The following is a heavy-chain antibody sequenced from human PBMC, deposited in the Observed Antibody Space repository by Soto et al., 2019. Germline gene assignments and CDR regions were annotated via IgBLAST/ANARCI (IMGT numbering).Heavy chain of an antibody. D-gene: IGHD4-17*01. CDR1: GFTFSSYG. V-gene: IGHV3-30*03. J-gene: IGHJ4*02. CDR2: ISYDGSNK. Sequence: GGSLRLSCAASGFTFSSYGMHWVRQAPGKGLEWVAVISYDGSNKYYADSVKGRFTISRDNSKNTLYLQMNSLRAEDTAVYYCASVNGYGDYGGDSDYWGQGTLVTVSS. CDR3: ASVNGYGDYGGDSDY.